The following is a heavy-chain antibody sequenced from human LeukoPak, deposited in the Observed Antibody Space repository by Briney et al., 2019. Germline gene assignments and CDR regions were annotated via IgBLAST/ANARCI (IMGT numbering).Heavy chain of an antibody. CDR2: IKQDGSEK. V-gene: IGHV3-7*01. D-gene: IGHD5-12*01. Sequence: GGSLRLSCAASGFTFGSYWMSWVRQAPGKGLEWVANIKQDGSEKYYVDSVKGRFTISRDNAKNSLYLQMNSLRAEDTAVYYCARAEYSGYAIWFDPWGQGTLVTVSS. J-gene: IGHJ5*02. CDR1: GFTFGSYW. CDR3: ARAEYSGYAIWFDP.